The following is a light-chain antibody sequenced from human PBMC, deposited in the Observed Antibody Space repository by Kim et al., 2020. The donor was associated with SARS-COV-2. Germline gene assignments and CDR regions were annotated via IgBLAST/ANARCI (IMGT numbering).Light chain of an antibody. Sequence: DIQMTQSPSSVSASVGDRVTITCRASQGINNWLAWYQQKPGKAPQLLIYATSNLQSGVPSRFSDSGSGTDFTLTINTLQPEDFGSYYCQQTNTFPLTFGGGTKVDIK. CDR3: QQTNTFPLT. CDR1: QGINNW. J-gene: IGKJ4*01. V-gene: IGKV1-12*01. CDR2: ATS.